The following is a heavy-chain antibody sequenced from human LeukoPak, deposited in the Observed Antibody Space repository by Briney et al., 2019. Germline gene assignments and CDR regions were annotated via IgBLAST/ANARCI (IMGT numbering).Heavy chain of an antibody. D-gene: IGHD5-24*01. CDR2: ISGDESST. CDR3: AKQKVEMRIPDY. V-gene: IGHV3-74*01. J-gene: IGHJ4*02. Sequence: GGSLRLSCAASGFTFSSYWMHWVRQAPGKGLAWVSRISGDESSTSYADSVEGRFTISRDNAKNTLYLQMNSLRAEDTAVYYCAKQKVEMRIPDYWGQGTLVTVSS. CDR1: GFTFSSYW.